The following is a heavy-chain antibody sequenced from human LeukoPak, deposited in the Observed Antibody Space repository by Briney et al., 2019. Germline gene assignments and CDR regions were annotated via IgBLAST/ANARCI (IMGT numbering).Heavy chain of an antibody. D-gene: IGHD3-3*01. J-gene: IGHJ2*01. CDR1: GFTFSGSA. CDR3: AKDQGTAIFGVIIPDWYFDL. Sequence: GGSLRLSCAASGFTFSGSAMHWVRQASGKGLEWVGRIRSKVNSYATAYAASVKGSFTISRDNSQNTLYLQMNSLRAEDTAVYYCAKDQGTAIFGVIIPDWYFDLWGRGTLVTVSS. V-gene: IGHV3-73*01. CDR2: IRSKVNSYAT.